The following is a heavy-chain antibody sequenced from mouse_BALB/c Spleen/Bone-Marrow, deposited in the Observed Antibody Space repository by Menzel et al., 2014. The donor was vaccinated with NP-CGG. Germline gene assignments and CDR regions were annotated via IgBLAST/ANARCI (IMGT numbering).Heavy chain of an antibody. Sequence: EVQLVESGGGLVQPKGSLKLSCAASGFTLNTNAMNWVRQAPGKGLEWVARIRSKSNNYATYYADSVKDRFTISRDDSQNMLYLHMNNLKTEDTAIYYCVREDYYRYYFDYWGQGTTLTVSS. V-gene: IGHV10S3*01. CDR3: VREDYYRYYFDY. D-gene: IGHD2-14*01. J-gene: IGHJ2*01. CDR1: GFTLNTNA. CDR2: IRSKSNNYAT.